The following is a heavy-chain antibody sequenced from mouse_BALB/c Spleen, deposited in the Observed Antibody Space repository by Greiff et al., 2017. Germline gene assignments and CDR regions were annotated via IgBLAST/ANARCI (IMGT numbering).Heavy chain of an antibody. Sequence: DVMLVESGGGLVKPGGSLKFSCAASGFNFSSYAMSWVRQTPEKRLEWVASISSGGSTYYPDSVKGRFTISRDNARNILYLQMSSLRSEDTAMYYCARGPRFAYWGQGTLVTVSA. CDR2: ISSGGST. V-gene: IGHV5-6-5*01. CDR1: GFNFSSYA. CDR3: ARGPRFAY. J-gene: IGHJ3*01.